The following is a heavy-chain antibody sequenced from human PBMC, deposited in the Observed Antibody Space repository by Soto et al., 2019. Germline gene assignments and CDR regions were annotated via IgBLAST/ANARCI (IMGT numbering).Heavy chain of an antibody. CDR3: TSSALIDYYYYYGMDV. V-gene: IGHV3-73*02. J-gene: IGHJ6*02. CDR2: IRSKANSYAT. CDR1: GFTFSGSA. Sequence: EVQLVESGGGLVQPGGSLKLSCAASGFTFSGSAMHWVRQASGKGLEWVGRIRSKANSYATAYAASVKGRFTISRDESKNTAYLQMNSLNPEDTAVYYCTSSALIDYYYYYGMDVWGQGTTVTVSS. D-gene: IGHD3-22*01.